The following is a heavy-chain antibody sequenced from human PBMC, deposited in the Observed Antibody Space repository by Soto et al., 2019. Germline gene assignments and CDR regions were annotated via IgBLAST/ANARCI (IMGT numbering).Heavy chain of an antibody. CDR2: ISAYNGNT. CDR3: ARDQIVVVPAAPYGMDV. CDR1: GYTFTSYG. V-gene: IGHV1-18*04. Sequence: GASVKVSCKASGYTFTSYGISWVRQAPGQGLEWMGWISAYNGNTNYAQKLQGRVTMTTDTSTSTAYMELRSLRSDDTAVYYCARDQIVVVPAAPYGMDVRGQGTTVTVYS. J-gene: IGHJ6*02. D-gene: IGHD2-2*01.